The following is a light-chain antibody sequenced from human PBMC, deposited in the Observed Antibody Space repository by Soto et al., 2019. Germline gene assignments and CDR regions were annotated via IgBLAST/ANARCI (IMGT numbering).Light chain of an antibody. J-gene: IGKJ1*01. CDR2: GAS. CDR1: VMISTY. V-gene: IGKV3-20*01. Sequence: EIVLTQSPVPLSLSPGQRATLSCRASVMISTYVAWYQQKPGQGPRLIIFGASTRAIGIPARFSGSGSGTDFTLTISSLEPEDVGVYFCQQYGTSPWTFGQGTKVDIK. CDR3: QQYGTSPWT.